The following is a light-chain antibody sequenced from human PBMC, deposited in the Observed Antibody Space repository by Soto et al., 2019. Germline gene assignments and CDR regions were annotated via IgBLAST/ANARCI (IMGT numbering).Light chain of an antibody. CDR2: DNN. V-gene: IGLV1-40*01. Sequence: QSALTRPPSVSGAPGQRVTISCTGSSSNIGAGYNVHWYQQVPGTAPKLLIFDNNNRPSGVPDRFSGSKSGTSASLAITGLQAEGEADYYCQSYDSSVTGYVFGTGTKVTVL. J-gene: IGLJ1*01. CDR3: QSYDSSVTGYV. CDR1: SSNIGAGYN.